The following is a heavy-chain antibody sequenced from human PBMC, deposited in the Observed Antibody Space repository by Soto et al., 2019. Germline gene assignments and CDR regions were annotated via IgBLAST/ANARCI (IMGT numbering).Heavy chain of an antibody. D-gene: IGHD6-19*01. CDR1: GWSFSDFY. J-gene: IGHJ4*02. V-gene: IGHV4-34*01. CDR2: INHSGST. Sequence: SETLSLTCAVYGWSFSDFYWTWIRQPPGKGLEWIGEINHSGSTNYNPSLKSRVAISVDTSKNQFSLNLTSVTAADTAVYYCGPRGAVADPRGYWGQGTLVTVSS. CDR3: GPRGAVADPRGY.